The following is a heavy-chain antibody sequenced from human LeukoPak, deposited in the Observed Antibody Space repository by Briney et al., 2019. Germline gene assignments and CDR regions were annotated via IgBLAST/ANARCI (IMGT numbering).Heavy chain of an antibody. D-gene: IGHD5-12*01. V-gene: IGHV4-59*01. Sequence: SETLSLTCTVSGVSISSYYWSWIRQSPGKGLEWIGYIFYSGNTNYSPSLKSRVTISVDTSKNQFSLKLTSVTAADTAVYYCARSRAYDYHFDNWGQGTLVTVSS. J-gene: IGHJ4*02. CDR3: ARSRAYDYHFDN. CDR2: IFYSGNT. CDR1: GVSISSYY.